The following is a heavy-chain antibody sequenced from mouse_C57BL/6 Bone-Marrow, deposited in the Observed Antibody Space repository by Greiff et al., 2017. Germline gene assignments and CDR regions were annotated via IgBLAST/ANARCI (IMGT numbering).Heavy chain of an antibody. J-gene: IGHJ1*03. Sequence: LVESGGGLVKISCKASGYAFSSSWMNWVKQRPGKGLEWIGRIYPGDGDTNYNGKFKGKATLTADKSSSTAYMQLSSLTSEDSAVYFCASPLITTVVDWYFDVWGTGTTVTVSS. D-gene: IGHD1-1*01. CDR2: IYPGDGDT. V-gene: IGHV1-82*01. CDR1: GYAFSSSW. CDR3: ASPLITTVVDWYFDV.